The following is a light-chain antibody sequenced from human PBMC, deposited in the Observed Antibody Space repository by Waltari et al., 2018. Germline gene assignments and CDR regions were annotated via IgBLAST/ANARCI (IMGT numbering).Light chain of an antibody. CDR3: QQYYSTPLT. J-gene: IGKJ4*01. V-gene: IGKV4-1*01. Sequence: DFVMTQSPDSLAVSLGERATINCKSSQSVLYSSNNKNYLAWYQQKPGQPPKLLIHWASNRECGVPDRFSGSGSGTDFTLTISSLQAEDVAVYYCQQYYSTPLTFGGGTKVEIK. CDR1: QSVLYSSNNKNY. CDR2: WAS.